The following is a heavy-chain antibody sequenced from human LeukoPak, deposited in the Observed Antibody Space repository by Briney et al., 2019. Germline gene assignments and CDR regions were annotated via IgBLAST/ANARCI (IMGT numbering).Heavy chain of an antibody. Sequence: PGGSLRLSCAASGFTVSSNYMSWVRQAPGKGLEWVSVIYSGDSTYCADSVKGRFTISRHNSKNTLYLQMNSLRAEDTAVYFCARSSSSFDYWGQGTLVSVSS. D-gene: IGHD6-13*01. CDR2: IYSGDST. CDR1: GFTVSSNY. J-gene: IGHJ4*02. V-gene: IGHV3-53*04. CDR3: ARSSSSFDY.